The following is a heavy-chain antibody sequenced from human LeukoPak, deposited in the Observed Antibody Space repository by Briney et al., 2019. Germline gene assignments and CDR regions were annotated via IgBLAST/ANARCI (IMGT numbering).Heavy chain of an antibody. CDR2: IYSGGST. D-gene: IGHD1-26*01. CDR3: TRDRRGGSSQD. CDR1: GFTFSDDW. J-gene: IGHJ4*02. Sequence: PGGSLRLSCAASGFTFSDDWMNWVRQAPGKGLEWVSVIYSGGSTYYADSVKGRFTISRDNSKSTLYLQMNSLRAEDTAVYYCTRDRRGGSSQDWGQGTLVTVSS. V-gene: IGHV3-53*01.